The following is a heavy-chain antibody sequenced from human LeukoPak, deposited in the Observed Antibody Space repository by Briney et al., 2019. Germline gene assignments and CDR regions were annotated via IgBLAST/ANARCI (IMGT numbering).Heavy chain of an antibody. V-gene: IGHV4-34*01. Sequence: RSSETLSLTCTVSGGSISGYYLSWIRQPPGKGLEWIGEINHSGSTNYNPSLKSRVTISVDTSKNQFSLKLRSVTAADTAVYHCARYSNYVSYNWFAPWGQGTLVTVSS. CDR3: ARYSNYVSYNWFAP. CDR1: GGSISGYY. D-gene: IGHD4-11*01. CDR2: INHSGST. J-gene: IGHJ5*02.